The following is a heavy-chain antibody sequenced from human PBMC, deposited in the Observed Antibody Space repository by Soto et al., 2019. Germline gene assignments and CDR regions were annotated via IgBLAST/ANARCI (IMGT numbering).Heavy chain of an antibody. CDR2: INPSGGST. CDR1: GYTFTSYY. Sequence: QVQLVQSGAEVKKPGASVKVSCKASGYTFTSYYMHWVRQAPGQGLEWMGIINPSGGSTSYAQKCQGRVTMTRDTATSTVYMERSSRRAEDTAVYYCARGLGYGEFDYWGQGTLVTVSS. CDR3: ARGLGYGEFDY. D-gene: IGHD5-18*01. V-gene: IGHV1-46*01. J-gene: IGHJ4*02.